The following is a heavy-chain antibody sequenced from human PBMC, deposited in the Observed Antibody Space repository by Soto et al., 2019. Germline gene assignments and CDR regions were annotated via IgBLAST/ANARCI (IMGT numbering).Heavy chain of an antibody. J-gene: IGHJ4*02. D-gene: IGHD3-3*01. CDR2: IDPSDSYT. Sequence: ELQLVQSGAEVKKPGESLRISCKGSGYSFTSYWISWVRQMPGKGLEWMGRIDPSDSYTNYSPSFQGHVTISADKSISTAYLQWSSLKASDTAMYYCARQPARFLEWLLDRYYFDYWGQGTLVTVSS. CDR3: ARQPARFLEWLLDRYYFDY. CDR1: GYSFTSYW. V-gene: IGHV5-10-1*03.